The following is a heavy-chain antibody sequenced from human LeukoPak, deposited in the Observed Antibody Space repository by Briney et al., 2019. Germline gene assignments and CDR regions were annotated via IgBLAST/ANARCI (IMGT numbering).Heavy chain of an antibody. D-gene: IGHD2-2*02. V-gene: IGHV3-74*01. CDR3: ANSIALVPAAIPYYYYGMDV. Sequence: PGGSLRLSCAASGFTFSSYWMHWVRQAPGKGLVWVSRINSDGSSTSYADSVKGRFTISRDNSKNTLYLQMNSLRAEDTAVYYCANSIALVPAAIPYYYYGMDVWGQGTTVTVSS. J-gene: IGHJ6*02. CDR2: INSDGSST. CDR1: GFTFSSYW.